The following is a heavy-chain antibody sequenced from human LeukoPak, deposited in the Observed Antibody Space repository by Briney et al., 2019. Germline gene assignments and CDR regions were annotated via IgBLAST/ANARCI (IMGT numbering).Heavy chain of an antibody. CDR2: IYYSGST. CDR1: GGSISSSSYS. V-gene: IGHV4-39*01. CDR3: ARHPQADVPIRFLEWPLIDY. J-gene: IGHJ4*02. Sequence: PSETLSLTCTVSGGSISSSSYSWGWIRQPPGKGLEWIGSIYYSGSTYYNPSLKSRVTISVDTSKNQFSLKLSSVTAADTAVYYCARHPQADVPIRFLEWPLIDYWGQGTLVTVSS. D-gene: IGHD3-3*01.